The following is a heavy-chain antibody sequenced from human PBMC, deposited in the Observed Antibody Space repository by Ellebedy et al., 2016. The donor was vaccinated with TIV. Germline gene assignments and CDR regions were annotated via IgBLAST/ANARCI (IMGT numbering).Heavy chain of an antibody. Sequence: ASVKVSCXASGYTFTSYDINWVRQATGQGLEWMGWMNPNSGNTGYAQKFQGRVTMTRNTSISTAYMELRSLRSDDTAVYYCARDGAAATLDYWGQGTLVTVSS. CDR2: MNPNSGNT. J-gene: IGHJ4*02. CDR3: ARDGAAATLDY. D-gene: IGHD6-13*01. V-gene: IGHV1-8*01. CDR1: GYTFTSYD.